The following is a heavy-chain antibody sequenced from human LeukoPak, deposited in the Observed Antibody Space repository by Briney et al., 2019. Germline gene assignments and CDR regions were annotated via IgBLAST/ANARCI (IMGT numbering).Heavy chain of an antibody. CDR2: INPTGST. CDR3: ARALSTVTTYFDS. D-gene: IGHD4-17*01. J-gene: IGHJ4*02. Sequence: SETLSLTCAVDGGSLSGYYWSWIRQPPGKGLEWIGEINPTGSTNHNPSLKSRVTISADTSKSQFSLELSSVTAADTAVFYCARALSTVTTYFDSWGQGTLVTVSS. CDR1: GGSLSGYY. V-gene: IGHV4-34*01.